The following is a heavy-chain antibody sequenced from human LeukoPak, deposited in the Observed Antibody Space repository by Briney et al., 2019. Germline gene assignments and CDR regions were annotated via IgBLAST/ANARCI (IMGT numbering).Heavy chain of an antibody. CDR1: GFTFSSYA. J-gene: IGHJ4*02. D-gene: IGHD1-7*01. Sequence: GGSLRLSCAASGFTFSSYAMSWVRQAPGKGLEWVSAISGSGGSTYYADSVKGRFTISRDNAKNSLYLQMNSLRAEDTAVYYCARGENWNYVWGLDYWGQGTLVTVSS. CDR2: ISGSGGST. V-gene: IGHV3-23*01. CDR3: ARGENWNYVWGLDY.